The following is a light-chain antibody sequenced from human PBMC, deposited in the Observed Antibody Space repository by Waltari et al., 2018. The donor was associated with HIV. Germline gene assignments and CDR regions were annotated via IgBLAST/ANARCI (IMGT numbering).Light chain of an antibody. CDR1: SNNVGNQG. J-gene: IGLJ2*01. Sequence: PPSVSKGMRQTATLTCTGNSNNVGNQGAAWLQQHQGHPPKLLSYRDNKRPSGISERFSASRSGNTASLTITGVQPEDEADYFCATWDISLSAVVFGGGTTLTVL. V-gene: IGLV10-54*04. CDR3: ATWDISLSAVV. CDR2: RDN.